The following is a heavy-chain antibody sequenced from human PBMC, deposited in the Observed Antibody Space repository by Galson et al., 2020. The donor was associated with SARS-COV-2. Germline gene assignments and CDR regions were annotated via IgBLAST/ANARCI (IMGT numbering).Heavy chain of an antibody. V-gene: IGHV6-1*01. Sequence: SETLSLTCAISGDSVSSNSAAWNWIRQSPSRGLEWLGRTYYRSTWHNDYAVSVKSRITINPDTPKNLFTIQLDSVTPDDTAVYYCARDGGAGWALNWFDPWGQGTLVTVSS. CDR1: GDSVSSNSAA. J-gene: IGHJ5*02. D-gene: IGHD6-19*01. CDR2: TYYRSTWHN. CDR3: ARDGGAGWALNWFDP.